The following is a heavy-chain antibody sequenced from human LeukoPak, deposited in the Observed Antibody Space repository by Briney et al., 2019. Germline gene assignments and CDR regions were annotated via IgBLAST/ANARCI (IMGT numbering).Heavy chain of an antibody. J-gene: IGHJ4*02. Sequence: SETLSLTCTVSGGSISTFYWSWIRQPPGKGLEWIGFIYYSGSTNYSPSLKSRVTISVDTSKNQFSLKLSSVTAADTAVYYCARMSTLSYYLDYWGQGILVTVSS. V-gene: IGHV4-59*08. CDR1: GGSISTFY. CDR2: IYYSGST. D-gene: IGHD2/OR15-2a*01. CDR3: ARMSTLSYYLDY.